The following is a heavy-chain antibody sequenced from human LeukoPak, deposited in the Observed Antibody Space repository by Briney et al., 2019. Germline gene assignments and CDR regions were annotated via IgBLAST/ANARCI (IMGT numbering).Heavy chain of an antibody. D-gene: IGHD3-3*02. CDR1: GFTLSNYP. Sequence: PGGSLRLSCAASGFTLSNYPMGWVRQAPVEGLEWLSAIGEEKSGSWTKSADSVKGRFTISRDNSENTLYLQMDSLTVEDTAVYYCAKAGVISGWDYWGQGVLVTVSS. CDR3: AKAGVISGWDY. V-gene: IGHV3-23*01. CDR2: IGEEKSGSWT. J-gene: IGHJ4*02.